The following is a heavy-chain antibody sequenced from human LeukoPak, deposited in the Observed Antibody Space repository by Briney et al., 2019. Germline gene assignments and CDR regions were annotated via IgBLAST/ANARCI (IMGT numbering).Heavy chain of an antibody. CDR2: IIPIFGTA. Sequence: ASVKVSCKASGGTFSSYAISWVRQAPGQGLEWMGRIIPIFGTANYAQKFQGRVTITTDESTSTAYMELSSLRSEDTAVYYCARVRLRQLWGFDYWGQGTLVTVSS. CDR1: GGTFSSYA. V-gene: IGHV1-69*05. J-gene: IGHJ4*02. D-gene: IGHD5-18*01. CDR3: ARVRLRQLWGFDY.